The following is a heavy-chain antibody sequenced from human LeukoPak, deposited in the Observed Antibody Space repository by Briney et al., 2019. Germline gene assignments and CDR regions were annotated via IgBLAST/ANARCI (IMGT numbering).Heavy chain of an antibody. J-gene: IGHJ4*02. V-gene: IGHV1-2*02. Sequence: ASVKVSCKDSGYIFPGHHIHWVRQAPGQGLEWMGWINPKNGGTNYAQKFRGRVTMTRDTSINTAFMELSRLNSDDTAVYFCARDGYGGNSFDYWGQGTLVTVSS. D-gene: IGHD4-23*01. CDR3: ARDGYGGNSFDY. CDR1: GYIFPGHH. CDR2: INPKNGGT.